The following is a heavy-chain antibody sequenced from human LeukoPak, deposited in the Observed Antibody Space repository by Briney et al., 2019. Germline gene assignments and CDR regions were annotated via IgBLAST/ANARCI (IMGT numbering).Heavy chain of an antibody. CDR1: GGSFSGYY. CDR3: ARGFSSGYYYYYYGMDV. J-gene: IGHJ6*02. CDR2: INHSGST. V-gene: IGHV4-34*01. Sequence: PSETLSLACAVYGGSFSGYYWSWIRQPPGKGLEWIGEINHSGSTNYNPSLKSRVTISVDTSKNQFSLKLSSVTAADTAVYYCARGFSSGYYYYYYGMDVWGQGTTVTVSS. D-gene: IGHD3-22*01.